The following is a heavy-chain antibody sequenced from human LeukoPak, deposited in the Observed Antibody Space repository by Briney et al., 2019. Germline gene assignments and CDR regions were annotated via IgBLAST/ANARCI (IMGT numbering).Heavy chain of an antibody. J-gene: IGHJ4*02. Sequence: SETLSLTCTVSGGSISSSSYYWGWIRQPPGKGLEWIGSIYYSGSTYYNPSLKSRVTISVDTSKNQFSLKLSSVTAADTAVYYCARDQGLWSRGGYFDYWGQGTLVTVSS. CDR2: IYYSGST. V-gene: IGHV4-39*07. D-gene: IGHD3-10*01. CDR3: ARDQGLWSRGGYFDY. CDR1: GGSISSSSYY.